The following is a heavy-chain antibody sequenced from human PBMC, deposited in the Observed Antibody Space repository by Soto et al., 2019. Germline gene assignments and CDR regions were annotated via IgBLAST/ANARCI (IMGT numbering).Heavy chain of an antibody. D-gene: IGHD5-12*01. CDR2: IWYDGSNK. CDR3: ASRTIGSFNIAAFAI. Sequence: PGGSLRLSCAASGFTFRNYVMHCVRQAPGKGLEWLAVIWYDGSNKYYIDSVKGRFTISRDNSKNTMYLQMNSLSAEDTAVYYCASRTIGSFNIAAFAIWGQGTTVTLSS. J-gene: IGHJ6*02. V-gene: IGHV3-33*03. CDR1: GFTFRNYV.